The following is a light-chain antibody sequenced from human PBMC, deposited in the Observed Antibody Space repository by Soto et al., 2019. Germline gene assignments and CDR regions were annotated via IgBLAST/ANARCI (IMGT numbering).Light chain of an antibody. CDR1: QSLNSW. V-gene: IGKV1-5*03. Sequence: DIRMTQSPSTLSASVGDRVSITCRASQSLNSWLAWYQQKPGKAPKLLIYKTSTLESGVPSRFSGSGSGTEFTLTISNLHPDEFATYYCQQYNTYSFGQGTKLEIK. J-gene: IGKJ2*01. CDR3: QQYNTYS. CDR2: KTS.